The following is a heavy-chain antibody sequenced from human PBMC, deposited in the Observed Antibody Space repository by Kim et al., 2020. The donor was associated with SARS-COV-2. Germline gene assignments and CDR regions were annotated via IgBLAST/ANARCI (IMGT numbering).Heavy chain of an antibody. CDR1: GFTFSSYW. CDR3: ASEFCSGGSCYWGTFNY. J-gene: IGHJ4*02. Sequence: GGSLRLSCAASGFTFSSYWMSWVRQAPGKGLEWVANIKQDGSEKYYVDSVKGRFTISRDNAKNSLYLQMNSLRAEDTAVYYCASEFCSGGSCYWGTFNYWGQGTLVTVSS. CDR2: IKQDGSEK. V-gene: IGHV3-7*01. D-gene: IGHD2-15*01.